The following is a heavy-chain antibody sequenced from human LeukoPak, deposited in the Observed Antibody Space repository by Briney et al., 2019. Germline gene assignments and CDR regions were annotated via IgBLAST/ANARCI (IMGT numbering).Heavy chain of an antibody. J-gene: IGHJ4*02. V-gene: IGHV4-59*01. D-gene: IGHD6-13*01. CDR2: IYYSGYT. Sequence: PSETLSLTCTVSGGSISSYYWSWIRQPPGKGLEWIGYIYYSGYTNYNPSLKSRVTISVDTSKNQFSLKLSSVTAADTAVYYCARVTGYMTEDYFDYWGQGTLITVSS. CDR1: GGSISSYY. CDR3: ARVTGYMTEDYFDY.